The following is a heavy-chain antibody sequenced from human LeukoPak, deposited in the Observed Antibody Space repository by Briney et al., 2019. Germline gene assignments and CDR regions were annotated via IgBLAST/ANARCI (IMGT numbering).Heavy chain of an antibody. J-gene: IGHJ4*02. CDR1: GFTFSSYA. V-gene: IGHV3-30*04. CDR3: ARDGDSDSIFSSYFDY. D-gene: IGHD2-21*02. CDR2: MSYDGSNK. Sequence: GGSLRLSCAASGFTFSSYAMHWVRQAPGKGLEWVAVMSYDGSNKYYADSVKGRFTISRDNSKNTLYLQMNSLRAEDTAVYYCARDGDSDSIFSSYFDYWGQGTLVTVSS.